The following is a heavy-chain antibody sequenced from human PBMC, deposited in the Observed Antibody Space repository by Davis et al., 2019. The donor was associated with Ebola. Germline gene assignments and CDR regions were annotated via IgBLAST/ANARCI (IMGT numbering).Heavy chain of an antibody. CDR2: IIPIFGTA. Sequence: AASVKVSCKASGYTFTSYGISWVRQAPGQGLEWMGGIIPIFGTANYAQKFQGRVTITADESTSTAYMELSSLRSEDTAVYYCARGMAAEYYYYGMDVWGQGTTVTVSS. V-gene: IGHV1-69*13. D-gene: IGHD5-24*01. CDR1: GYTFTSYG. J-gene: IGHJ6*02. CDR3: ARGMAAEYYYYGMDV.